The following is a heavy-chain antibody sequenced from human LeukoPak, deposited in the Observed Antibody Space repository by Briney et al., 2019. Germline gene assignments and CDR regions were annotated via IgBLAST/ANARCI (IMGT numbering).Heavy chain of an antibody. J-gene: IGHJ4*02. CDR1: GFTFSSYA. CDR3: AKKRSGWLNDY. Sequence: GGSLRLSCAASGFTFSSYAMSWVRQAPGKGLEWVSAISASGGSTYYADSVKGRFTISRDNSRNTLYLQMSSLRAEDTAVYYCAKKRSGWLNDYWGQGTLVTVSS. CDR2: ISASGGST. V-gene: IGHV3-23*01. D-gene: IGHD6-25*01.